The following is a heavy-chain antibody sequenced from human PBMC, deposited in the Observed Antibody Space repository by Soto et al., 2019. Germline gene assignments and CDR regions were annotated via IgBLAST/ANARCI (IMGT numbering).Heavy chain of an antibody. Sequence: PSETLSLTCAVSGGSISSSNWWSWVRQPPGKGLEWIGEIYHSGSTNYNPSLKSRVTISVDKPKNQFSLKLSSVTAADTAVYYCAREQGITMVRGVITRVAFDIWGQGTMVTVSS. J-gene: IGHJ3*02. CDR3: AREQGITMVRGVITRVAFDI. D-gene: IGHD3-10*01. CDR1: GGSISSSNW. CDR2: IYHSGST. V-gene: IGHV4-4*02.